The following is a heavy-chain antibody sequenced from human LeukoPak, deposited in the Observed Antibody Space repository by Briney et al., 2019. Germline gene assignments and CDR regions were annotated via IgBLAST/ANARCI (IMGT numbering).Heavy chain of an antibody. CDR2: INPNSGGT. CDR1: GYTFTGYY. J-gene: IGHJ3*02. CDR3: ARMWRGFDLDAFDI. V-gene: IGHV1-2*02. Sequence: ASVKVSCKASGYTFTGYYMHWVRQAPGQGLEWMGWINPNSGGTNYAQKFQGRVTMTRDTSISTAYMELSRLRSDDTAVYYCARMWRGFDLDAFDIWGQGTMVTVSS. D-gene: IGHD2-21*01.